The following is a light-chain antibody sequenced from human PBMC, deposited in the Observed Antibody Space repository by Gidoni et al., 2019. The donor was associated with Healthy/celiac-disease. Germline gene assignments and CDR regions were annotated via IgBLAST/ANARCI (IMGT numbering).Light chain of an antibody. CDR2: AAS. CDR1: QGISSD. V-gene: IGKV1-8*01. J-gene: IGKJ4*01. CDR3: QQYYSYPLT. Sequence: AIRMTHSPSSLSASTGDRVTITCRASQGISSDVAWYQQKPGKAPKLLIYAASTLQSGVPSRFSGSGSGTDFTLTISCLQSEDFATYYCQQYYSYPLTFGGGTKVEIK.